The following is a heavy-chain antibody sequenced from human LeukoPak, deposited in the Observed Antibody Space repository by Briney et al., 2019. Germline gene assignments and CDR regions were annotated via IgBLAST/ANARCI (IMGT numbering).Heavy chain of an antibody. V-gene: IGHV4-34*01. J-gene: IGHJ4*02. CDR1: GGSFSGYY. CDR3: ARVTGYVIEDYFDY. CDR2: INHSGST. Sequence: SETLSLTCAVYGGSFSGYYWSWIRQPPGKGLEWVGEINHSGSTNYNPSLKSRVTISVDTSKNQFSLKLRSVTAADTAVYYCARVTGYVIEDYFDYWGQGTLVTVSS. D-gene: IGHD3-22*01.